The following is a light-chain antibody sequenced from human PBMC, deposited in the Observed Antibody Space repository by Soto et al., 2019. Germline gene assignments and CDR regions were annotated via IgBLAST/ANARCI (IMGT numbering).Light chain of an antibody. CDR3: QQYYSYPLT. J-gene: IGKJ4*01. CDR1: QGISSY. V-gene: IGKV1-8*01. Sequence: AIRMTQSPSSFSASTGDRVTITCRASQGISSYLAWYQQKPGKAPKLLIYDASTLQSGGPSRFSGSGSRTDFTLTLSCLQSEDFATYYCQQYYSYPLTFGGGTKVEIK. CDR2: DAS.